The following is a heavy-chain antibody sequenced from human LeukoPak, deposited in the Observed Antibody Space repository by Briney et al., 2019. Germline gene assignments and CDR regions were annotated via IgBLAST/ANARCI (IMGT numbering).Heavy chain of an antibody. Sequence: PGGSLRLSCVASGFTFSNAWMSWVRQAPGKGLEWVGRIKSKTDGGTTDYAAPVKGRFTISRDDSKNTLYLQMNSLKTEDTAVYYCTTVRYYYGSGSPSLTFDYWGQGTLVTVSS. CDR3: TTVRYYYGSGSPSLTFDY. CDR1: GFTFSNAW. D-gene: IGHD3-10*01. CDR2: IKSKTDGGTT. J-gene: IGHJ4*02. V-gene: IGHV3-15*01.